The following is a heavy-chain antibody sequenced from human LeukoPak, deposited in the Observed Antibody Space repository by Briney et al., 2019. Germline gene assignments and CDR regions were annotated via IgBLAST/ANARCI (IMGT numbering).Heavy chain of an antibody. CDR3: ARSSSGYYKRNRNFDY. CDR1: GGSISSYY. V-gene: IGHV4-59*08. D-gene: IGHD6-19*01. CDR2: IYYSGST. J-gene: IGHJ4*02. Sequence: SEALSLTCTVSGGSISSYYWSWIRQPPGKGLEWIGYIYYSGSTNYNPSLKSRVTISVDTSKNQFSLKLSSVTAADTAVYYCARSSSGYYKRNRNFDYWGQGTLVTVSS.